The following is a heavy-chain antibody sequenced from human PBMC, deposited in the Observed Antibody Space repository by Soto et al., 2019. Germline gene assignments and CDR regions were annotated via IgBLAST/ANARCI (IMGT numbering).Heavy chain of an antibody. V-gene: IGHV1-69*04. CDR3: VRAAVAGTVYYYMDV. CDR1: GGTFSSYA. Sequence: SVKVSCKASGGTFSSYAISWVRQAPGQGLEWMGRIIPIFGIANYAQKFQGRVTITADKSTSTAYMELSSLRSEDTAVYYCVRAAVAGTVYYYMDVWGKGTTVTVSS. CDR2: IIPIFGIA. D-gene: IGHD6-19*01. J-gene: IGHJ6*03.